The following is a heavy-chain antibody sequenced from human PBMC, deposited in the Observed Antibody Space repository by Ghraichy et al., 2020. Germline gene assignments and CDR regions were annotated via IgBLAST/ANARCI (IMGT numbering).Heavy chain of an antibody. V-gene: IGHV1-2*06. CDR3: AREFWSGYEGVYRAFDI. J-gene: IGHJ3*02. CDR2: INPNSGGT. Sequence: ASVKVSCKASGYTFTGYYMHWVRQAPGQGLEWMGRINPNSGGTNYAQKFQGRVTMTRDTSISTAYMELSRLRSDDTAVYYCAREFWSGYEGVYRAFDIWGQGTMVTVSS. CDR1: GYTFTGYY. D-gene: IGHD3-3*01.